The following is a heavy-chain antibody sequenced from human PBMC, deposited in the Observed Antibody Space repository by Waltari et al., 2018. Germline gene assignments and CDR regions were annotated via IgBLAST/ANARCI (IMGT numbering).Heavy chain of an antibody. J-gene: IGHJ5*02. CDR2: IYTSGST. CDR1: GGSISSGSYY. V-gene: IGHV4-61*02. D-gene: IGHD6-13*01. CDR3: ASGQQLVSWFDP. Sequence: QVQLQESGPGLVKPPQTLSLTCTVSGGSISSGSYYWSWIRQPAGKGLEWIGRIYTSGSTNYNPSLKSRVTISVDTSKNQFSLKLGSVTAADTAVYYCASGQQLVSWFDPWGQGTLVTVSS.